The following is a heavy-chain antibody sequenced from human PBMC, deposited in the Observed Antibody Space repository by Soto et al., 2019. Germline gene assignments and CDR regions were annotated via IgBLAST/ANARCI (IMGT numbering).Heavy chain of an antibody. J-gene: IGHJ4*02. CDR3: AGGRGYVFDY. Sequence: GASVKVSCKTSGYTFTNFGISWVRQAPGQGLEWMGWISTDKGDTKYAQKFQGRVTMTTDTSTSTAYMELRSLRSEDTAVYYCAGGRGYVFDYWGQGTLVTVSS. V-gene: IGHV1-18*01. D-gene: IGHD5-12*01. CDR1: GYTFTNFG. CDR2: ISTDKGDT.